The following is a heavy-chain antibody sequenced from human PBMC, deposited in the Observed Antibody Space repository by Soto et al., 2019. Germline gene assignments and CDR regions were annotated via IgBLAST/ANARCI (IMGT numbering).Heavy chain of an antibody. V-gene: IGHV4-59*01. D-gene: IGHD5-18*01. CDR1: GGSISSYY. CDR2: MYYSGST. CDR3: ARAESSTAMVYYYDGMDV. J-gene: IGHJ6*02. Sequence: QVQLQESGPGLVKPSETLSLTCTVSGGSISSYYWSWIRQPPGKGLEWIGYMYYSGSTDYNPSLKRRVTISVDTSKNQFPLKLSSVTAADTAVYYCARAESSTAMVYYYDGMDVWGQGTTVTVSS.